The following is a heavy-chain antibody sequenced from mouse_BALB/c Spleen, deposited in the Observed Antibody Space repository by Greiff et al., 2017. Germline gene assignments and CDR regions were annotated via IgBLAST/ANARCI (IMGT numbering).Heavy chain of an antibody. CDR3: AGLWFGAMDY. J-gene: IGHJ4*01. Sequence: QVQLQQSGAELMKPGASVKISCKATGYTFSSYWIEWVKQRPGHGLEWIGEILPGSGSTNYNGKFKGKATFTADTSSNTAYMQLSSLTSEDSAVYYCAGLWFGAMDYWGQGTSVTVSS. CDR2: ILPGSGST. D-gene: IGHD2-2*01. V-gene: IGHV1-9*01. CDR1: GYTFSSYW.